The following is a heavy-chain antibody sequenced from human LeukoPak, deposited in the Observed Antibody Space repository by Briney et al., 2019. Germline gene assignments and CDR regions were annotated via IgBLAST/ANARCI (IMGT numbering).Heavy chain of an antibody. J-gene: IGHJ4*02. V-gene: IGHV3-23*01. CDR1: GFTFSSYA. D-gene: IGHD6-19*01. Sequence: GGSLRLSCAASGFTFSSYAMSWVRQAPGKGLEWVSVISGDGSSTYYADSVKGRFTISRDNSKNTLYLQMNSLRAEDTAVYYCAKDHSSGWWNYFDYWGQGTLVTVSS. CDR3: AKDHSSGWWNYFDY. CDR2: ISGDGSST.